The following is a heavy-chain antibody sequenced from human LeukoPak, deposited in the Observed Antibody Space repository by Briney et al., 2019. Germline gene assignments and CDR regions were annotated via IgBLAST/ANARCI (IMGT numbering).Heavy chain of an antibody. J-gene: IGHJ4*02. CDR2: INYSGST. Sequence: SETLSLTCTVSGGSVSSTTYYWSWIRQPPGKGLEWIASINYSGSTYYNPSLKSRVTISVDTSEYQFSLKLSSVTAADTAVYYCARYVVYGSGKYYFDYWGQGTLVTVSS. V-gene: IGHV4-39*01. CDR3: ARYVVYGSGKYYFDY. CDR1: GGSVSSTTYY. D-gene: IGHD3-10*01.